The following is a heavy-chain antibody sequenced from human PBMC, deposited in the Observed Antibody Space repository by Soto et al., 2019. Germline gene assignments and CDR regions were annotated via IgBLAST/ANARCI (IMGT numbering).Heavy chain of an antibody. D-gene: IGHD4-17*01. CDR1: GYTFTGYY. J-gene: IGHJ6*02. Sequence: ASVKVSCKASGYTFTGYYMHWVRQAPGQGLEWMGWINPNSGGTNYAQKFQGWVTMTRDTSISTAYMELSRLRSDDTAVYYCARDGTVTTGLSYYYYGMDVWGQGTTVTVSS. CDR3: ARDGTVTTGLSYYYYGMDV. CDR2: INPNSGGT. V-gene: IGHV1-2*04.